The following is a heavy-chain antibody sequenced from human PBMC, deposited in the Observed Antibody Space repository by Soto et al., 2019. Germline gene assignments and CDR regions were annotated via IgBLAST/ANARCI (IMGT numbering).Heavy chain of an antibody. CDR1: GGSISSSSYY. CDR2: IYYSGST. V-gene: IGHV4-39*01. CDR3: ARTSNSSSWYF. D-gene: IGHD6-13*01. Sequence: QLQLQESGPGLVKPSETLSLTCTVSGGSISSSSYYWGWIRQPPGKGLEWIGSIYYSGSTYYNPSLKSRVTLSVDTSKNQFSLKLSSVTAADTAVYYCARTSNSSSWYFWGQGTLVTVSS. J-gene: IGHJ4*02.